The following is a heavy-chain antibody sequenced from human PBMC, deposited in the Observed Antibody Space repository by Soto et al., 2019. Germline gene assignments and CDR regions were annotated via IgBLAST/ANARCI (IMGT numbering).Heavy chain of an antibody. V-gene: IGHV4-59*08. J-gene: IGHJ4*02. CDR1: GDSIRNLY. Sequence: SETLSLTCSVSGDSIRNLYWSWIRQPLGKGLEWIAYIFNSGNANYNPSLKSRVTISVDTSKNQFSLKLTSVTAADTAVYYCARHRRTTVAKFYFDNWGQGALVTVYS. CDR3: ARHRRTTVAKFYFDN. D-gene: IGHD4-4*01. CDR2: IFNSGNA.